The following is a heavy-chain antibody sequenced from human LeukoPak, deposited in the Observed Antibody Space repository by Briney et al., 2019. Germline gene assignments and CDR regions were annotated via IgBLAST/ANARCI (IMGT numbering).Heavy chain of an antibody. Sequence: GASVKVSCKASGYTFTGYYMHWVRQAPGQGLEWMGWINPNSGGTNYAQKFQGRVTMTRDTSISTAYMELRSLRSDDTAVYYCARRAVAGPVIRFDPWGQGTLVTVSS. CDR1: GYTFTGYY. CDR2: INPNSGGT. CDR3: ARRAVAGPVIRFDP. J-gene: IGHJ5*02. V-gene: IGHV1-2*02. D-gene: IGHD6-19*01.